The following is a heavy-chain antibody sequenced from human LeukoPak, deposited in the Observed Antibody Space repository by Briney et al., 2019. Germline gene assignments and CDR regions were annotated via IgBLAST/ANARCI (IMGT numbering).Heavy chain of an antibody. J-gene: IGHJ4*02. CDR1: VFPFSRYS. CDR2: ITSSGDTI. CDR3: ASFPWELRPT. Sequence: GGXXRXXCTTSVFPFSRYSMNWVXRAPGKGXEWVSYITSSGDTIYYADSVKGRFTISRDNAKNSVYLQMNSLRAEDTAVYYCASFPWELRPTWGQGTLVTVSS. V-gene: IGHV3-48*01. D-gene: IGHD1-26*01.